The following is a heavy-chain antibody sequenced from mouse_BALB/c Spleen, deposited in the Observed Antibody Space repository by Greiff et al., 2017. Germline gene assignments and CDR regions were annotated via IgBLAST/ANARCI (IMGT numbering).Heavy chain of an antibody. CDR1: GYSITSGYY. Sequence: DVKLQESGPGLVKPSQSLSLTCSVTGYSITSGYYWNWIRQFPGNKLEWMGYISYDGSNNYNPSLKNRISITRDTSKNQFFLKLNSVTTEDTATYYCARNYYGSSLWYFDVWGAGTTVTVSS. CDR2: ISYDGSN. J-gene: IGHJ1*01. V-gene: IGHV3-6*02. D-gene: IGHD1-1*01. CDR3: ARNYYGSSLWYFDV.